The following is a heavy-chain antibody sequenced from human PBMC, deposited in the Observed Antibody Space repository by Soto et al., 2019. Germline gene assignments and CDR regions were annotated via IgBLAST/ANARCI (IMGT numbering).Heavy chain of an antibody. CDR1: GGSFSGYY. J-gene: IGHJ5*02. V-gene: IGHV4-34*01. CDR3: ARVLMVRGLPTWFDP. Sequence: SETLSLTCAVYGGSFSGYYWSWIRQPPGKGLEWIGEINHSGSTNYNPSLKSRVTISVDTSKNQFSLKLSSVTAADTAVYYCARVLMVRGLPTWFDPWGQGTLVTVSS. D-gene: IGHD3-10*01. CDR2: INHSGST.